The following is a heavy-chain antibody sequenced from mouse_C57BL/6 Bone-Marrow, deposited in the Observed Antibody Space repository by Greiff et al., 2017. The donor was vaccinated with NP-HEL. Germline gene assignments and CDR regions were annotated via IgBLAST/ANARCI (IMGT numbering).Heavy chain of an antibody. Sequence: EVQLQQSGPELVKPGASVKISCKASGYTFTDYYMNWVKQSPGKSLEWIGDINPNNGGTSYNQKFKGKATLTADKSSSTAYMQLRSLTSEDAAVYYCGRGGLYWDFDVGGTGTTVTVTA. V-gene: IGHV1-26*01. CDR2: INPNNGGT. D-gene: IGHD3-3*01. CDR1: GYTFTDYY. CDR3: GRGGLYWDFDV. J-gene: IGHJ1*03.